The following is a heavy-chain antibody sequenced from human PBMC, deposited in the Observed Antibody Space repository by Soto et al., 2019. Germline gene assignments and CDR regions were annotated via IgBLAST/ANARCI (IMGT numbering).Heavy chain of an antibody. CDR2: IYPGDSDT. CDR1: GYSFTSYW. J-gene: IGHJ4*02. CDR3: ARPRRIKSGYDMGIADY. D-gene: IGHD5-12*01. V-gene: IGHV5-51*01. Sequence: GESLKISCKGSGYSFTSYWIGWVRQMPGKGLEWMGIIYPGDSDTRYSPSFQGQVTISADKSISTAYLQWSSLKASDTAMYYCARPRRIKSGYDMGIADYWGQGNLLTVSS.